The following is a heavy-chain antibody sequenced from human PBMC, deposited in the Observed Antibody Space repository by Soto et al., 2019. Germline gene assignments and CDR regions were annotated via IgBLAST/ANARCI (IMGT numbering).Heavy chain of an antibody. V-gene: IGHV3-7*01. CDR1: GFTFSRYW. Sequence: EVQLVESGGGLVQPGGSLRLSCAASGFTFSRYWMNWVRQAPGKGLEWVANIKEDGSERYYADSVKGRLTISRDNAKNSLDLQMNSLRAEDTAVYDGVRVEGQGELTLWGRGTLVTVSS. J-gene: IGHJ2*01. CDR2: IKEDGSER. CDR3: VRVEGQGELTL. D-gene: IGHD1-26*01.